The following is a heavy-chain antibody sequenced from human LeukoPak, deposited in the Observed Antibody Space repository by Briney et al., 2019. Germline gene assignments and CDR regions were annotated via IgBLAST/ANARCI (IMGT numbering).Heavy chain of an antibody. J-gene: IGHJ6*03. V-gene: IGHV1-2*02. CDR3: ARASYDYVWGSYYYYYYMDV. CDR1: GYTFTGYY. CDR2: INPNSGGT. Sequence: GASVKVSCKASGYTFTGYYMHWVRQAPGQGLEWMGWINPNSGGTNYAQKFQGRVTMTRDTSISTAYMELSRLRSDDTAVYYCARASYDYVWGSYYYYYYMDVWGKGTTVTISS. D-gene: IGHD3-16*01.